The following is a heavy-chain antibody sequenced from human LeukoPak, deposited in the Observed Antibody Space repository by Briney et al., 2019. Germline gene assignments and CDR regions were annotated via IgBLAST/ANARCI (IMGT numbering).Heavy chain of an antibody. Sequence: SETLSLTCAFSGDSITNPKWWSWVRQPPGKGLEWLGEMYYSGTANYNPSLGSRVTISVDTSKNQFSLKLSSVTAADTAVYYCAGGSAAAGTNWFDPWGQGTLVTVSS. V-gene: IGHV4-4*02. CDR3: AGGSAAAGTNWFDP. CDR2: MYYSGTA. J-gene: IGHJ5*02. D-gene: IGHD6-13*01. CDR1: GDSITNPKW.